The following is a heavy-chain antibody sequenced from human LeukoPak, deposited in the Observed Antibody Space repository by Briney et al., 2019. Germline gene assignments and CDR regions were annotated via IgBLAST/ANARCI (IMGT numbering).Heavy chain of an antibody. J-gene: IGHJ6*02. Sequence: SETLSLTCTVSGGSVSSGSYYWSWLRQPPGKGLEWSGNIYYSGGTNYNPSLKRRVTISVDTSKNQFSLKLSSVTAADTAVYYCARDTFSHHYYGSGSYVYGMDVWGQGSTVTVSS. CDR2: IYYSGGT. D-gene: IGHD3-10*01. V-gene: IGHV4-61*01. CDR3: ARDTFSHHYYGSGSYVYGMDV. CDR1: GGSVSSGSYY.